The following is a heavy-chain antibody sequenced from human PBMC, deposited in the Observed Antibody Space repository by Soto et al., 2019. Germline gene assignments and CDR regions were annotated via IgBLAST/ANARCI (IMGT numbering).Heavy chain of an antibody. CDR3: TRDVSGKTSNYYYYYGLDV. Sequence: EASVKVSCKASGYTFTYYGISWVRQAPGQGPEWMGWISGYNGDTKYAPKLQGRVTMSTDTSRSTAYMELRSLRSDDTAVYYCTRDVSGKTSNYYYYYGLDVWGQGTTVTVSS. CDR2: ISGYNGDT. V-gene: IGHV1-18*04. D-gene: IGHD3-10*01. J-gene: IGHJ6*02. CDR1: GYTFTYYG.